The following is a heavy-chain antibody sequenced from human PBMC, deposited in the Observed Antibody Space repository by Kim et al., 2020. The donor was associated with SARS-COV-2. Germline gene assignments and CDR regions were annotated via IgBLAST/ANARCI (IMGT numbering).Heavy chain of an antibody. V-gene: IGHV1-3*01. D-gene: IGHD5-18*01. Sequence: YSQTFQGRVTITRDTPARTAYMELTSLKSEDSAVYYCARHIGHSLYFFDSWGQGTLVTVSS. J-gene: IGHJ4*02. CDR3: ARHIGHSLYFFDS.